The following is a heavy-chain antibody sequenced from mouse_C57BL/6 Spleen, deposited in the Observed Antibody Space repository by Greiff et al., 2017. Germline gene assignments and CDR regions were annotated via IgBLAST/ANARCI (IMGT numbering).Heavy chain of an antibody. J-gene: IGHJ4*01. Sequence: EVMLVESEGGLVQPGSSMKLSCTASGFTFSDYYMAWVRQVPEKGLEWVANINYDGSSTYYLDSLKSRFIISRDNAKNILYLQMSSLKSEETATYYCARDGHYSKGDYARDYWGKGTSVTVSS. CDR3: ARDGHYSKGDYARDY. D-gene: IGHD2-5*01. CDR1: GFTFSDYY. CDR2: INYDGSST. V-gene: IGHV5-16*01.